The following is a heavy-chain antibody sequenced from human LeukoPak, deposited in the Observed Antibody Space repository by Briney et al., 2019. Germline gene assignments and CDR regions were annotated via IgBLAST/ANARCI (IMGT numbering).Heavy chain of an antibody. CDR2: ISAYNGNT. CDR3: ARGKRETHPVQPDAFDI. CDR1: GYTFTSYG. D-gene: IGHD1-26*01. V-gene: IGHV1-18*01. J-gene: IGHJ3*02. Sequence: ASVKVSCKASGYTFTSYGISWVRQAPGQGLEWMGWISAYNGNTNYAQKLQGRVTMTTDTSTSTAYMELRSLRSDDTAVYYCARGKRETHPVQPDAFDIWGQGTMVTVSS.